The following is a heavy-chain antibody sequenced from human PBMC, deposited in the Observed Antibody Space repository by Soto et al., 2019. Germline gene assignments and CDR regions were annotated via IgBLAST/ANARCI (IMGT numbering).Heavy chain of an antibody. CDR2: IIPIFGTA. V-gene: IGHV1-69*13. CDR3: ARGMALAARSHYGMDV. J-gene: IGHJ6*02. CDR1: GGTFSSYA. D-gene: IGHD6-6*01. Sequence: ASVKVSCKASGGTFSSYAISWVRQAPGQGLEWMGGIIPIFGTANYAQKFQGRVTITADESTSTAYMELSSLRSEDTAVYYCARGMALAARSHYGMDVWGQGTTVTVSS.